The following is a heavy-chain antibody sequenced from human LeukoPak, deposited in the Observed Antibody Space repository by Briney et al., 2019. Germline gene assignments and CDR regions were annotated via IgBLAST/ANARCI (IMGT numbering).Heavy chain of an antibody. CDR3: ARNGYSYGHDY. D-gene: IGHD5-18*01. CDR2: INHSGST. CDR1: GGSFSGYY. Sequence: SETLSLTCAVYGGSFSGYYWSWIRQPPGKGLEWIGEINHSGSTNYNPSLKSRVTTSVDTSKNQFSLKLSSVTAADTAVYYCARNGYSYGHDYWGQGTLVTVSS. V-gene: IGHV4-34*01. J-gene: IGHJ4*02.